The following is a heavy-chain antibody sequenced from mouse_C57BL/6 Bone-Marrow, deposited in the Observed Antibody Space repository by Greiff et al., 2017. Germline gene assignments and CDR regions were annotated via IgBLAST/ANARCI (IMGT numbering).Heavy chain of an antibody. CDR1: GYTFTSYW. CDR2: IYPGSGST. CDR3: ARPYYSNYWYFDV. Sequence: QVQLKQSGAELVKPGASVKMSCKASGYTFTSYWITWVKQRPGQGLEWIGEIYPGSGSTNYNEKFKGKATLTVDTSSSTAYMQLSSLTSEDSAVYYCARPYYSNYWYFDVWGKGTTVTVSS. J-gene: IGHJ1*03. V-gene: IGHV1-55*01. D-gene: IGHD2-5*01.